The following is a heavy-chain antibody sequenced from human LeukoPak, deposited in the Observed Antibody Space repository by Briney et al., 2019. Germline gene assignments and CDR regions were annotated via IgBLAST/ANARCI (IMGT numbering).Heavy chain of an antibody. CDR2: ISGSGGST. D-gene: IGHD3-22*01. CDR1: GFTFSSYA. Sequence: GGSLRLSCAASGFTFSSYAMSWVRQAPGKGLEWVSAISGSGGSTYYADSVKGRFTISRDNSKNTLYLQMNSLGAEDTAVYYCAKGPNYYDSSGYPMGPHGYWGQGTLVTVSS. CDR3: AKGPNYYDSSGYPMGPHGY. J-gene: IGHJ4*02. V-gene: IGHV3-23*01.